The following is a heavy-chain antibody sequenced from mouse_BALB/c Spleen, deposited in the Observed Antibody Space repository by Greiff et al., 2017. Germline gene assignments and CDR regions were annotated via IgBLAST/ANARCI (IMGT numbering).Heavy chain of an antibody. Sequence: EVQRVESGGGLVQPGGSMKLSCVASGFTFSNYWMNWVRQSPEKGLEWVAEIRLKSNNYATHYAESVKGRFTISRDDSKSSVYLQMNNLRAEDTGIYYCTRGGYEYYFDYWGQGTTLTVSS. CDR1: GFTFSNYW. V-gene: IGHV6-6*02. CDR2: IRLKSNNYAT. D-gene: IGHD2-2*01. J-gene: IGHJ2*01. CDR3: TRGGYEYYFDY.